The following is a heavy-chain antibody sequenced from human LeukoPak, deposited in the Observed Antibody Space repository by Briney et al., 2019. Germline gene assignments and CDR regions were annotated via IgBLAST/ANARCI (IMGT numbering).Heavy chain of an antibody. CDR1: GFTFSSYW. CDR3: ARDYDHYMDV. J-gene: IGHJ6*03. CDR2: IRKDGSKR. V-gene: IGHV3-7*01. Sequence: GGSLRLSCAGSGFTFSSYWMSWVRQAPGKGLEWVANIRKDGSKRYYVDSVKGRFTISRDNAKNSLYMQMNSLRAEDTAVYYCARDYDHYMDVWGKGTTVTVSS.